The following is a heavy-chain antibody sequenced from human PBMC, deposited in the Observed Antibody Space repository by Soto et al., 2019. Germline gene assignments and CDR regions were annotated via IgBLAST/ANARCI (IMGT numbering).Heavy chain of an antibody. V-gene: IGHV1-18*01. D-gene: IGHD1-26*01. CDR1: GYTFSNYG. CDR3: ARERRWEPLLY. J-gene: IGHJ4*02. CDR2: VSAYNRNT. Sequence: QVQLVQSGPEVKKPGASVKVSCKGSGYTFSNYGVTWVRQAPGQGLARLGWVSAYNRNTDYAQKFEDRATMTIDTSTNTAYLELRGLTPDDTAVYYCARERRWEPLLYWGQGTL.